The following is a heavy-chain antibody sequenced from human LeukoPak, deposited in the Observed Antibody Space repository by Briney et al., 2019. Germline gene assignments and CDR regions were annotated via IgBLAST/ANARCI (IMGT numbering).Heavy chain of an antibody. Sequence: GGSLRLSCEFTFSKYGMHWVRQAPGKGLEWVAVISYDGSNKYYADSVKGRFTISRDNSKNTVYLQMNSLRVEDTAVYYCAKGYNGYDYAFDIWGQGTMVTVSS. CDR1: TFSKYG. J-gene: IGHJ3*02. CDR2: ISYDGSNK. V-gene: IGHV3-30*18. CDR3: AKGYNGYDYAFDI. D-gene: IGHD5-12*01.